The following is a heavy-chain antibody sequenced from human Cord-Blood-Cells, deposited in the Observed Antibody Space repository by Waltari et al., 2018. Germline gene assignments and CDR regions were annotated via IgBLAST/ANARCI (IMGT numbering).Heavy chain of an antibody. CDR2: IYHSGST. V-gene: IGHV4-38-2*01. Sequence: QVQLQESGPGLVKPSETLSLTCAVSGYSSTRGYYWGWIRQPPGKGLEWIGSIYHSGSTYYNPSLKSRVTISVDTSKNQFSLKLSSVTAADTAVYYCARVSSNWVDYWGQGTLVTVSS. J-gene: IGHJ4*02. CDR1: GYSSTRGYY. D-gene: IGHD7-27*01. CDR3: ARVSSNWVDY.